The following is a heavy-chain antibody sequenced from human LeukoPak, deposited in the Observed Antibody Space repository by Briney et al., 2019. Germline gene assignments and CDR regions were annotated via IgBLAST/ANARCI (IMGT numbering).Heavy chain of an antibody. CDR2: FDPEDGET. D-gene: IGHD2-2*01. V-gene: IGHV1-24*01. CDR3: ARAADWFDP. CDR1: GYTLTELS. Sequence: ASVKVSCKVSGYTLTELSMHWVRQAPGKGLEWMGGFDPEDGETIYAQKFQGRVTITADKSTSTAYMELSSLRSEDTAVYYCARAADWFDPWGQGTLVTVSA. J-gene: IGHJ5*02.